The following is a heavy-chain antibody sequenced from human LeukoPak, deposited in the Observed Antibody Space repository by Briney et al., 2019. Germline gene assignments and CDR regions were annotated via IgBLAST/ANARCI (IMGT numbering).Heavy chain of an antibody. CDR3: ARILGYCTNGVCYYYFDY. CDR2: IYWNDDK. J-gene: IGHJ4*02. CDR1: GFSLSTSGVG. V-gene: IGHV2-5*01. D-gene: IGHD2-8*01. Sequence: SGPTLVKPTQTLTLTCTFSGFSLSTSGVGVGWIRQPPGKALEWLALIYWNDDKRYSPSLKSRLTITKDISKNQVVLTMTNMDPVDTATYYCARILGYCTNGVCYYYFDYWGQGTLVTVSS.